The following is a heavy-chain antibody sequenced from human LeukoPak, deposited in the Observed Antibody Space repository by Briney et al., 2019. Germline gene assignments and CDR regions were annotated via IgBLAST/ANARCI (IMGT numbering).Heavy chain of an antibody. CDR1: GFTFSSYW. J-gene: IGHJ4*02. V-gene: IGHV3-7*01. CDR3: ASLDGNAWWHY. Sequence: GGSLRLSCAASGFTFSSYWMSWVRQAPGKGLKWVANIKQDGSEKYYVDSVKGRFTISRDNAKNSLYLQMNSLRAEDTAVYYCASLDGNAWWHYWGQGTLVTVSS. CDR2: IKQDGSEK. D-gene: IGHD2-15*01.